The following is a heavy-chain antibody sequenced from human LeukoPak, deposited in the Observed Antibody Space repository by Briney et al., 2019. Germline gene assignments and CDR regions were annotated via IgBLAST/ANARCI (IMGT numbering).Heavy chain of an antibody. CDR2: IYTSGST. Sequence: SQTLSLTCTVSGGSINSGSYYRSWIRQPAGKGLEWIGRIYTSGSTNYNPSLKSRVTISVDTSKNQFSLKLSSVTAADTAVYYCARESSGWYYYGMDVWGQGTTVTVSS. V-gene: IGHV4-61*02. J-gene: IGHJ6*02. CDR1: GGSINSGSYY. D-gene: IGHD6-19*01. CDR3: ARESSGWYYYGMDV.